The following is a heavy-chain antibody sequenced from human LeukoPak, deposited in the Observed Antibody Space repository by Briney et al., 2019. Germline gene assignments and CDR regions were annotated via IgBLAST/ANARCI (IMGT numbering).Heavy chain of an antibody. CDR1: GYTFTGYY. Sequence: ASVKVSCKASGYTFTGYYMHWVRQAPGQGLEWMGWINPNSGGTNYAQKFQGRVTMTRDTSISTAYMELSRLRSDDTAVHYCARGRLGYSSSWYSDYWGQGTLVTVSS. J-gene: IGHJ4*02. CDR2: INPNSGGT. V-gene: IGHV1-2*02. CDR3: ARGRLGYSSSWYSDY. D-gene: IGHD6-13*01.